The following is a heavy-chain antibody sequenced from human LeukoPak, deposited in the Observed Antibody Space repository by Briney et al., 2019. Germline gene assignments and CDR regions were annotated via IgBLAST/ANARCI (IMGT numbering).Heavy chain of an antibody. Sequence: GGSLRLSCAASRFTFSSYAMSWVRQAPGKGLEWVSAISGSGDSTFYADSVKGRFTISRDNSKNTLYLQMNSLGAEDTAVYYCAKGGGSEPHDYWGQGTLVTVSS. D-gene: IGHD2-15*01. V-gene: IGHV3-23*01. CDR1: RFTFSSYA. J-gene: IGHJ4*02. CDR2: ISGSGDST. CDR3: AKGGGSEPHDY.